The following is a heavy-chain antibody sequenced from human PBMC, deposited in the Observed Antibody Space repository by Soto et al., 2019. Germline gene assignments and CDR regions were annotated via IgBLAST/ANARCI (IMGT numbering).Heavy chain of an antibody. CDR1: GDSVSSNSAA. CDR2: TYYRSKWYN. CDR3: ARVHINSGIAAAYDSSGYYYFDY. V-gene: IGHV6-1*01. D-gene: IGHD3-22*01. Sequence: PSQTLSLTCAISGDSVSSNSAAWDWIRQSPSRGLEWLGRTYYRSKWYNDYAVSVKSRVTINPDTSKNQFSLQLNSVTHEDTAVYYCARVHINSGIAAAYDSSGYYYFDYWGQGTLVTVSS. J-gene: IGHJ4*02.